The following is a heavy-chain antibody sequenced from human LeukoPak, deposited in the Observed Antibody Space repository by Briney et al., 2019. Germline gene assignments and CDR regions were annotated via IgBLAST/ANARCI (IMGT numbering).Heavy chain of an antibody. D-gene: IGHD2-2*01. J-gene: IGHJ6*03. CDR3: ARAGWVVPAAMFSYYYFMDV. Sequence: PSQTLSLTCTVSGGSISSGSYYWSWIRQPAGKGLEWIGRIYTSGSTNYNPSLKSRVTISVDTSKNQFSLKLSSVTAADTAVYYCARAGWVVPAAMFSYYYFMDVWGKGTAVTISS. V-gene: IGHV4-61*02. CDR1: GGSISSGSYY. CDR2: IYTSGST.